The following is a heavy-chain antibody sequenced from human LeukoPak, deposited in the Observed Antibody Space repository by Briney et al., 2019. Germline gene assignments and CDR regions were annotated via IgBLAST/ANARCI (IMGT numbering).Heavy chain of an antibody. CDR3: ARFRIAAAGPGNYFDY. D-gene: IGHD6-13*01. V-gene: IGHV4-39*07. J-gene: IGHJ4*02. Sequence: PSETLSLTCTVSGGSISSSGYYWGWIRQPPGKGLQWIGSIYYSGSTYYNPSLKSRVTISVDTSKNQFSLKLSSVTAADTAVYYCARFRIAAAGPGNYFDYWGQGTLVTVSS. CDR2: IYYSGST. CDR1: GGSISSSGYY.